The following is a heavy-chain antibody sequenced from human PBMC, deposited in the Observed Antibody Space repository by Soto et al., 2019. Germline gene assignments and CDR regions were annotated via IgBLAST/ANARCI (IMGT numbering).Heavy chain of an antibody. D-gene: IGHD6-13*01. J-gene: IGHJ4*02. V-gene: IGHV5-10-1*01. Sequence: EAQLVQSGAEVKKPGASLRISCKGSGYSFTSYWISWVRQMPGKGLERMGRIDPSDSYTNYSPSFQGHVTISADKFISTAYLQWSSLKASDTAMYYCASLQAAAGDNDLTLDYWGQGTLVTVSS. CDR2: IDPSDSYT. CDR3: ASLQAAAGDNDLTLDY. CDR1: GYSFTSYW.